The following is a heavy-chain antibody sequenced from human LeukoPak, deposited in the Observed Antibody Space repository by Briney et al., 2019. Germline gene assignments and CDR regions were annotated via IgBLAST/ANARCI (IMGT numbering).Heavy chain of an antibody. CDR2: IIPILGIA. D-gene: IGHD3-16*02. V-gene: IGHV1-69*04. Sequence: SVKVSCKASGGTFSSYAISWVRQAPGQGLEWMGRIIPILGIANYAQKFQGRATITADKSTSTAYMELSSLRSEDTAVYYCAGGQTYDYVWGSYRFRRNWFDPWGQGTLVTVSS. CDR3: AGGQTYDYVWGSYRFRRNWFDP. CDR1: GGTFSSYA. J-gene: IGHJ5*02.